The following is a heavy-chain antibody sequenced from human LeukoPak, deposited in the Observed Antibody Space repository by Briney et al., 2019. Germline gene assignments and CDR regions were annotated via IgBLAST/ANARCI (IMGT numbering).Heavy chain of an antibody. D-gene: IGHD3-22*01. V-gene: IGHV1-69*04. CDR3: ARDYDSSGYLVY. CDR1: GGTFSSYA. Sequence: ASVKVSCKASGGTFSSYAISWVRQAPGQGLERMGRIIPILGIANYAQKFQGRVTITADKSTSTAYMELSSLRSEDTAVYYCARDYDSSGYLVYWGQGTLVTVSS. J-gene: IGHJ4*02. CDR2: IIPILGIA.